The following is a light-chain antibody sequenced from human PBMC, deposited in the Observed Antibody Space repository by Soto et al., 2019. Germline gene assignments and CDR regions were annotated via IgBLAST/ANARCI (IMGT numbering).Light chain of an antibody. CDR3: QQSYRSPYT. V-gene: IGKV1-39*01. CDR2: GAS. Sequence: DIPMTQSPSSLSASVGDRVTVTCRASQNIYTYLNWYQQKPGKAPKLLIYGASSLQSGVPLRFSGGGSRTDFTLTISSLQSEDFATYYCQQSYRSPYTFGQGTKLEIK. J-gene: IGKJ2*01. CDR1: QNIYTY.